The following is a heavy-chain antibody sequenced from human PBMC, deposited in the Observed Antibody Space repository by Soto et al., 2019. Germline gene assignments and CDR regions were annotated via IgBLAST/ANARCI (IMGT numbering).Heavy chain of an antibody. J-gene: IGHJ4*02. CDR3: AQAGTPYVSSSLDY. CDR2: ISYDGSTK. V-gene: IGHV3-30*18. Sequence: GGSLRLSCAASGFTFSSYGMHWVRQAPGKGLEWVAVISYDGSTKLYADSVKGRFTISRDNSENTLDLQMNSLRPEDTAVYSCAQAGTPYVSSSLDYWGQGTLVTVSS. D-gene: IGHD6-6*01. CDR1: GFTFSSYG.